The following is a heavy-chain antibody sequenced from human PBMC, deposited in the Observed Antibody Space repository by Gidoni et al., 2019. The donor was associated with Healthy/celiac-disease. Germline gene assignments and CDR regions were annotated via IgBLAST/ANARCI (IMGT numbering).Heavy chain of an antibody. CDR1: GFTFAACV. V-gene: IGHV3-49*05. Sequence: VRLVESGGGLVKPGRSLRLSCKPSGFTFAACVMIWFRQAAGQGLEWVGFIRIKAYGGRTEYATSVKGRFTISREDSKSIAYLQMNSLKTEDTAVYYCTRVVDTSSSFHYYYGMDVWGQGTTVTVSS. CDR2: IRIKAYGGRT. J-gene: IGHJ6*02. D-gene: IGHD6-6*01. CDR3: TRVVDTSSSFHYYYGMDV.